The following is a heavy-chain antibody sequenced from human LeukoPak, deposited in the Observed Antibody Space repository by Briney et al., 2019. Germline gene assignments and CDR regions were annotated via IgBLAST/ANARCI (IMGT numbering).Heavy chain of an antibody. Sequence: GGSLRLSCGASGFMFSDEYMSWIRQAPGKGLEWVSYISNSGDFIAYADSVKGRFTISRDNAKNSLFLQMNNLRAEDTAVFYCARWRPIILGPKTXVGFDSWXXXXXXXXXXXXASAPTSSRYF. V-gene: IGHV3-11*01. CDR1: GFMFSDEY. CDR2: ISNSGDFI. J-gene: IGHJ2*01. CDR3: ARWRPIILGPKTXVGFDSWXXXXXXXXXXXXASAPTSSRYF. D-gene: IGHD2-8*02.